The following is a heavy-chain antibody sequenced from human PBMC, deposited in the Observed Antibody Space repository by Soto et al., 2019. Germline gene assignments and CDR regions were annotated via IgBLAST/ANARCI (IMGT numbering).Heavy chain of an antibody. CDR1: GFTFSSNA. CDR3: AKGRSYYYYYGVDV. CDR2: ISSNGGST. J-gene: IGHJ6*02. Sequence: GGSLRLSCSASGFTFSSNAMHWVRQAPGKALEYVSGISSNGGSTYYADSVKDRFTISRDSPKNTLYLQVNSLTTEDTAVYYCAKGRSYYYYYGVDVWGQGTTVTVSS. V-gene: IGHV3-64*04.